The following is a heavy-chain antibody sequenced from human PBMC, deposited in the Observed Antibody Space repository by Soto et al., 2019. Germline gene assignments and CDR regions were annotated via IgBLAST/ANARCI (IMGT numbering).Heavy chain of an antibody. J-gene: IGHJ4*02. CDR1: GFSLTTSGVR. CDR3: ARTMILGRVPCFDF. Sequence: ASGPTLVNPTQTLTLTCTFSGFSLTTSGVRVSWLRQSPGKALEWLARIDWDDDKVYSTSLKTRLTISKDSSKNQVVLTMTNVDPMDTAAYYCARTMILGRVPCFDFWGQGNLVTVSS. V-gene: IGHV2-70*04. CDR2: IDWDDDK. D-gene: IGHD3-22*01.